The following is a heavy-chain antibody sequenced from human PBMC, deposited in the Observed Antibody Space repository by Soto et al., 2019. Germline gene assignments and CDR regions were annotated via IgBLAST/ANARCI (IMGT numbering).Heavy chain of an antibody. Sequence: AAVKLCRKASGYTFPNHYIHWVRQAPGQGLEWMGIINPSGGSTSYAQKFQGRVTMTRDTSTSTVYMELSSLRSEDTAVYYCARSRMEHTSKVRGAFDSWG. CDR3: ARSRMEHTSKVRGAFDS. V-gene: IGHV1-46*01. CDR2: INPSGGST. D-gene: IGHD2-2*01. J-gene: IGHJ3*02. CDR1: GYTFPNHY.